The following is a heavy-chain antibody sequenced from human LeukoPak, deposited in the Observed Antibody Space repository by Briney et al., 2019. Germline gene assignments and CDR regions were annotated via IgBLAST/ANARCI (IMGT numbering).Heavy chain of an antibody. Sequence: PGGSLRLSCTASGFTFSNYGMHWVRQAPGKGLEWVAVISYDGSNKYYADSVKGRFTISRDNSKNTLYLQMNSLRAEDTAVYYCAKIKSGVQLWLVGAFDIWGQGTMVTVSS. CDR3: AKIKSGVQLWLVGAFDI. CDR1: GFTFSNYG. V-gene: IGHV3-30*18. CDR2: ISYDGSNK. J-gene: IGHJ3*02. D-gene: IGHD5-18*01.